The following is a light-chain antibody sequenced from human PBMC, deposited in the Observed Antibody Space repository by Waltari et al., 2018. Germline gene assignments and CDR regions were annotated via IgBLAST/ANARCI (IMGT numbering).Light chain of an antibody. J-gene: IGLJ1*01. CDR1: GLPKKY. V-gene: IGLV3-25*03. CDR3: QSADSSGTYYV. Sequence: SYELRQPPSVSVSPGQTATITCSGNGLPKKYAYWSQHKPGQAPGLVMYKDTERPSGIPERFSGSKSVTTFTLTISGVQAEDDADYYCQSADSSGTYYVFGTGTKVTVL. CDR2: KDT.